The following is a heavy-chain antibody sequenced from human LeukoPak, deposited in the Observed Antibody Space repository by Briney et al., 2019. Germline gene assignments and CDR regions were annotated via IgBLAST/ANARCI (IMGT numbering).Heavy chain of an antibody. CDR1: GYGFTSYY. CDR2: INPSVGGT. D-gene: IGHD3-10*01. V-gene: IGHV1-46*03. Sequence: ASVKVSCKAFGYGFTSYYIHWVRQSPGQGLEWMGIINPSVGGTTYARKFQGRVTMTRDTSTSTVYMELSSLRSEDTAVYYCARHGSGRYYPAEGRVDYWGQGTLVTVSS. CDR3: ARHGSGRYYPAEGRVDY. J-gene: IGHJ4*02.